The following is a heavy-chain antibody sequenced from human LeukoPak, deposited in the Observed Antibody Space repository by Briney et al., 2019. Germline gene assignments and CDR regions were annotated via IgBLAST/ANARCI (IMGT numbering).Heavy chain of an antibody. V-gene: IGHV4-38-2*02. Sequence: PSETLSLTCTVSGYSISSGYYWGWIRQPPGRGLEWIASIYYRGSTHYNPSLASLKSRVTMSVDTSKNQFSLKLSSVTAADTAVYYCARNRRYYDTPYYYYYMDVWGKGTTVTISS. CDR1: GYSISSGYY. CDR3: ARNRRYYDTPYYYYYMDV. D-gene: IGHD3-3*01. CDR2: IYYRGST. J-gene: IGHJ6*03.